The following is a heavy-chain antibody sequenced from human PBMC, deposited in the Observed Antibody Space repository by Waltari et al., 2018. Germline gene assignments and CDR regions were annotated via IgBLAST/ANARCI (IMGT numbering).Heavy chain of an antibody. CDR3: AKDPLWFGELPEYYFDY. CDR2: ISGSGGST. D-gene: IGHD3-10*01. CDR1: GFTFSSYA. V-gene: IGHV3-23*04. J-gene: IGHJ4*02. Sequence: EVQLVESGGGLVQPGGSLRLSCAASGFTFSSYAMSWVRQAPGKGLEWVSAISGSGGSTYYADSVKGRFTISRDNSKNTLYLQMNSLRAEDTAVYYCAKDPLWFGELPEYYFDYWGQGTLVTVSS.